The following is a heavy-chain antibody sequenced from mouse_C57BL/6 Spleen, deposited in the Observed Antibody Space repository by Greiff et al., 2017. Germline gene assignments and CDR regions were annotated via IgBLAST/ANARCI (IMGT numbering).Heavy chain of an antibody. J-gene: IGHJ3*01. D-gene: IGHD2-4*01. V-gene: IGHV1-39*01. CDR2: INPNYGTT. CDR3: ARGDYDPAWFAY. CDR1: GYSFTDYN. Sequence: EVQLQESGPELVKPGASVKISCKASGYSFTDYNMNWVKQSNGKSLEWIGVINPNYGTTSYNQKFKGKATLTVDKSSSTAYMELRSLTSEDTAVYDGARGDYDPAWFAYWGQGTLVTVSA.